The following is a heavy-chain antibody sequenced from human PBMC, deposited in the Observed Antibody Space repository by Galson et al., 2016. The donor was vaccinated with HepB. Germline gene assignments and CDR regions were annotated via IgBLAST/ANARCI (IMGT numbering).Heavy chain of an antibody. V-gene: IGHV4-61*01. Sequence: SETLSLTCTVFGGSVSSGSYHWTWIRQAPGKGLEWIGYIYYDGSTKYNASLKSRVTISLDTSKNQFSLKLTSVTAADTAVYYCARQGEGLLGFGEENYYYAMDVWGQGTTVTISS. CDR3: ARQGEGLLGFGEENYYYAMDV. J-gene: IGHJ6*02. CDR2: IYYDGST. D-gene: IGHD3-10*01. CDR1: GGSVSSGSYH.